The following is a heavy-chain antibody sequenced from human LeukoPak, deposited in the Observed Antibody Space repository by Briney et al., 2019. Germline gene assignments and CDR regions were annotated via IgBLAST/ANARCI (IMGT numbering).Heavy chain of an antibody. CDR2: INWNSGDI. V-gene: IGHV3-9*01. Sequence: LSLTCAVYGGSFSGYYWSWIRQPPGKGLEWVSGINWNSGDIAYADSVKGRFTISRDNAKNSLYLQMNSLRIEDTALYYCVKDVQLSSNAYYNYFDYWGQGTLVTVSS. CDR1: GGSFSGYY. J-gene: IGHJ4*02. CDR3: VKDVQLSSNAYYNYFDY. D-gene: IGHD3-22*01.